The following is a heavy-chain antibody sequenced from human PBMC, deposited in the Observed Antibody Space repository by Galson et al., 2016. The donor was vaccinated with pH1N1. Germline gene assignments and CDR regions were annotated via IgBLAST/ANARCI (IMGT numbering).Heavy chain of an antibody. Sequence: SVKVPCKASGGTFSSFAISWVRQAPGQGLEWMGWIIGMFGTTNYAQRFQGRLTITADGITSPAYMELSSLRDEDTALYYCARAIGSRSAYWGQGTLVTVSS. CDR2: IIGMFGTT. V-gene: IGHV1-69*13. D-gene: IGHD3-16*02. CDR1: GGTFSSFA. J-gene: IGHJ4*02. CDR3: ARAIGSRSAY.